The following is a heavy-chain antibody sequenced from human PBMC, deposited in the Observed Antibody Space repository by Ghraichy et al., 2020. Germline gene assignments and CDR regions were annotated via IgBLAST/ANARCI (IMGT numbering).Heavy chain of an antibody. CDR3: ARFSDYPRLNFDY. Sequence: GGSLRLSCAASGFTFSSYWMHWVRQAPGKGLVWVSRINSDGSSTSYADSVKGRFTISRDNAKNTLYLQMNSLRAEDTAVYYCARFSDYPRLNFDYWGQGTLVTVSS. V-gene: IGHV3-74*01. CDR2: INSDGSST. J-gene: IGHJ4*02. CDR1: GFTFSSYW. D-gene: IGHD4-11*01.